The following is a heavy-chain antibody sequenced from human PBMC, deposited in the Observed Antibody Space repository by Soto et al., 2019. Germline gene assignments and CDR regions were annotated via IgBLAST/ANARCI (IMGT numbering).Heavy chain of an antibody. J-gene: IGHJ4*02. CDR3: ARVGVDYYDSSGYFFYFGY. D-gene: IGHD3-22*01. V-gene: IGHV3-33*01. CDR2: IWYDGSNK. CDR1: GFTFNNYG. Sequence: PGGSLRLSCAASGFTFNNYGMHWVRQAPGKGLEWVAVIWYDGSNKYYADSVKGRFIISRDNSKNTLYLQMNSLRAEDTAVYYCARVGVDYYDSSGYFFYFGYWGQGTLVTVSS.